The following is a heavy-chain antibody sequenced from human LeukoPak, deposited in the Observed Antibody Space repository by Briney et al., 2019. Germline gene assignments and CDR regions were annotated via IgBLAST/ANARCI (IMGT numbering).Heavy chain of an antibody. D-gene: IGHD3-22*01. CDR3: YYYGSSGYYPQTKIDY. V-gene: IGHV3-23*01. CDR1: GFSFSAYS. CDR2: ISGSGGST. Sequence: QPGGSLRLSCAASGFSFSAYSMNWVRQAPGKGLEWVSGISGSGGSTYYADSVKGRFTISRDNSKNTVYLQMNSLRAEDTAVYYCYYYGSSGYYPQTKIDYWGQGTLVTVSS. J-gene: IGHJ4*02.